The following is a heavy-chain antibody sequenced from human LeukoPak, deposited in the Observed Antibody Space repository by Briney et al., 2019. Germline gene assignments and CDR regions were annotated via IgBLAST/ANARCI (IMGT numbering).Heavy chain of an antibody. Sequence: PSETLSLTCAVYGGSFSGYYWSWIRQPPGKGLEWIGEINHSGSTNYNPSLKSRVTISVDTSKNQFSLKLSSVTAADTAVYYCARRVYYDSSAVGGLFDYWGQGTPVTVSS. CDR2: INHSGST. CDR1: GGSFSGYY. J-gene: IGHJ4*02. CDR3: ARRVYYDSSAVGGLFDY. D-gene: IGHD3-22*01. V-gene: IGHV4-34*01.